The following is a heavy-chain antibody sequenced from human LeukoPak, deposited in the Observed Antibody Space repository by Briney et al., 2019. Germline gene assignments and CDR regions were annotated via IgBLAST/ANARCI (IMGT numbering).Heavy chain of an antibody. V-gene: IGHV1-69*13. CDR3: ARDNQDCSGGSCYSGLVFDY. CDR1: GGTFSSYA. D-gene: IGHD2-15*01. CDR2: IIPIFGTA. J-gene: IGHJ4*02. Sequence: ASVKVSCKASGGTFSSYAISWVRQAPGQGLEWMGGIIPIFGTANYAQKFQGRVTITADESTSTAYMELSSLRSEDTAVYYCARDNQDCSGGSCYSGLVFDYWGQGTLVTVSS.